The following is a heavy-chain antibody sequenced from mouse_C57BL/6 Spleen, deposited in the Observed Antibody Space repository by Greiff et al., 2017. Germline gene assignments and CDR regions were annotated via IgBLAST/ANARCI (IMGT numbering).Heavy chain of an antibody. V-gene: IGHV5-9*01. J-gene: IGHJ1*03. Sequence: DVKLVESGGGLVKPGGSLKLSCAASGFTFSSYTMSWVRQTPEKRLEWVATISGGGGNTYYPDSVKGRFTISGDNAKNTLYLQMSSLRSEDTALYYCGRHYYGSRGNWYFDVWGTGTTVTVSS. CDR1: GFTFSSYT. D-gene: IGHD1-1*01. CDR3: GRHYYGSRGNWYFDV. CDR2: ISGGGGNT.